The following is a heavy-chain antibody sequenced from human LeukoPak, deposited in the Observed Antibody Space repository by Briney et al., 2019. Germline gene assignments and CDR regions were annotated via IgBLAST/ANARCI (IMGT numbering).Heavy chain of an antibody. CDR3: ARGTMVRGVGGY. CDR2: INAGNGDT. V-gene: IGHV1-3*01. D-gene: IGHD3-10*01. CDR1: GYTFTSYA. J-gene: IGHJ4*02. Sequence: ASVKVSCKASGYTFTSYAMHWVRQAPGQRLEWMGWINAGNGDTKYSQKFQGRVTITRDTSASTAYMELSSLRPEDTAVYYCARGTMVRGVGGYWGQGTLVTVSS.